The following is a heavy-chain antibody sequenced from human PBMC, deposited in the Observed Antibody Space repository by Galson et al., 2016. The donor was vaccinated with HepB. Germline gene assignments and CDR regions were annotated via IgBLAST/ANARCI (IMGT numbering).Heavy chain of an antibody. D-gene: IGHD6-13*01. CDR3: ARARNIATADNNWFDP. Sequence: SVKVSCKASGYTFSSYGISWVRQAPGQGLEWMGWINTYNGNTNYAQKLQGRVTMRTDTSTSTAYMELWSLTSDDTAVYYCARARNIATADNNWFDPWGQGTLVTVPS. CDR1: GYTFSSYG. V-gene: IGHV1-18*01. CDR2: INTYNGNT. J-gene: IGHJ5*02.